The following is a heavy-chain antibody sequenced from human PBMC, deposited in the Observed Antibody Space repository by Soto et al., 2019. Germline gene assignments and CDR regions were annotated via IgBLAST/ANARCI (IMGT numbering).Heavy chain of an antibody. CDR3: ARGSSSWGWFDP. D-gene: IGHD6-13*01. J-gene: IGHJ5*02. CDR1: GFTFSSYS. V-gene: IGHV3-21*01. Sequence: EVQLVESGGGLVKPGGSLRLSCAASGFTFSSYSMNWVRQAPGKGLEWVSSISSSSSYIYYADSVKGRFTISRDNAKNSLYLQMNSLRAEDTAVYYCARGSSSWGWFDPWGQGTLVTVSS. CDR2: ISSSSSYI.